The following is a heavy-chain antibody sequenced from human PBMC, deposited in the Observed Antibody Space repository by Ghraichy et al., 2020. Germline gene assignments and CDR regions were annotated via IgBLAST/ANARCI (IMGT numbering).Heavy chain of an antibody. CDR2: IYTSGTT. Sequence: SETLSLTCSVSGGSVSSYYWSWIRQAAGKGLEWIGRIYTSGTTDYNPSLKSRVTMSVDTSKNQFSLEVTSVTAADTAVYYCARDGFYYDSSGFDCWVQGILVTVSS. CDR3: ARDGFYYDSSGFDC. D-gene: IGHD3-22*01. CDR1: GGSVSSYY. J-gene: IGHJ4*02. V-gene: IGHV4-4*07.